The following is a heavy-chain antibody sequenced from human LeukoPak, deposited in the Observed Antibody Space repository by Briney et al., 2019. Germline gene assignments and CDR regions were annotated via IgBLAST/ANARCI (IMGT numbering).Heavy chain of an antibody. CDR3: ARGPLGDYYCSGGSCYILENWFDP. D-gene: IGHD2-15*01. Sequence: GASVKVSCKASGYTFTSYYMHWVRQAPGQGPPSLPPPHPSGGSTSYAQKFQGRVTMTRDTSTSTVYMELSSLRSEDTAVYYCARGPLGDYYCSGGSCYILENWFDPWGQGTLVTVSS. CDR2: PHPSGGST. V-gene: IGHV1-46*01. CDR1: GYTFTSYY. J-gene: IGHJ5*02.